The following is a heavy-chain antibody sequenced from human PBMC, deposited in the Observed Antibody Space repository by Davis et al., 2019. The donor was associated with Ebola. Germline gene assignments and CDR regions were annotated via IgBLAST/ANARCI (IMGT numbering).Heavy chain of an antibody. CDR2: ISSSSSTI. D-gene: IGHD6-19*01. J-gene: IGHJ4*02. CDR1: GFTFSSYS. Sequence: GESLKISCAASGFTFSSYSMNWVRQAPGKGLEWVSYISSSSSTIYYADSVKGRFTISRDNAKNSLYLQMNSLRAEDTAVYYCARVVRGWVRGLDYWGQGTLVTVSS. V-gene: IGHV3-48*04. CDR3: ARVVRGWVRGLDY.